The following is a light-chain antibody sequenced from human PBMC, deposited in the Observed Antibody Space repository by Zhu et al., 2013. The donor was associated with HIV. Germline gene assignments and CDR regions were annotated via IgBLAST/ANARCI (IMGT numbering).Light chain of an antibody. CDR2: QDT. CDR1: KLVDKY. J-gene: IGLJ3*02. Sequence: SYELTQPPSVSVSPGQTVSFTCSGDKLVDKYVCWYQLKPGQSPVLVIYQDTKRPSGIPERFSGSNSGNAATLTISRVESGDEADYYCQVWDSTTDHRVFGGGTKVTVL. CDR3: QVWDSTTDHRV. V-gene: IGLV3-1*01.